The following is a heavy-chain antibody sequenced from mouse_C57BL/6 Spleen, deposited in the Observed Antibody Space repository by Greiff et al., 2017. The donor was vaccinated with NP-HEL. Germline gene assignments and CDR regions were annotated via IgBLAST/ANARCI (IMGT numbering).Heavy chain of an antibody. J-gene: IGHJ2*01. CDR2: INPSTGGT. CDR1: GYSFTGYY. Sequence: VQLKESGPELVKPGASVKTSCKASGYSFTGYYMNWVKQSPEKSLEWIGEINPSTGGTTYNQKFKAKATLTVDKSSSTAYMQLKSLTSEDSAVYYCARSPNYGSSYYFDYWGQGTTLTVSS. V-gene: IGHV1-42*01. CDR3: ARSPNYGSSYYFDY. D-gene: IGHD1-1*01.